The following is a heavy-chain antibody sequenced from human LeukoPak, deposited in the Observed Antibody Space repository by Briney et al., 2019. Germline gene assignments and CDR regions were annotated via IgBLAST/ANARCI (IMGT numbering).Heavy chain of an antibody. CDR2: INPNSDGT. J-gene: IGHJ6*03. D-gene: IGHD5-12*01. CDR3: ARGPSRVATIPTYYYYMDV. Sequence: ASVKASCKASGYTFTGYYMHWVRQAPGQGLEWMGWINPNSDGTNYAQKFQGRVTMTRDTSISTAYMELSRLRSDDTAVYYCARGPSRVATIPTYYYYMDVWGKGTTVTVSS. CDR1: GYTFTGYY. V-gene: IGHV1-2*02.